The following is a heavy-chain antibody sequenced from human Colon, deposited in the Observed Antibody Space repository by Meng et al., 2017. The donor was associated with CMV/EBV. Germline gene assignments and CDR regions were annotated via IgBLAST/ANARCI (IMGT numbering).Heavy chain of an antibody. Sequence: SETLSLTCTVSGGSISNSPYYWVWVRQPPGKGLEWIGSISATGATYKNPPLRSRVTISLDTSKNQFSLNLISVTAADTAIFYCARGIWPATSSGVPQNDPRDFWGQGMSVTVSS. D-gene: IGHD3-3*01. CDR1: GGSISNSPYY. CDR2: ISATGAT. CDR3: ARGIWPATSSGVPQNDPRDF. J-gene: IGHJ4*02. V-gene: IGHV4-39*07.